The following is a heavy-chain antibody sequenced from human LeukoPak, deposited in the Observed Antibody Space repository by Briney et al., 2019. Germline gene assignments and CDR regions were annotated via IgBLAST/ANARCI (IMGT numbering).Heavy chain of an antibody. V-gene: IGHV3-33*01. J-gene: IGHJ4*02. CDR1: GFTFSSYG. CDR2: IWYDGSNK. Sequence: GRSLRLSCAASGFTFSSYGMHWVRQAPGKGLEWVAVIWYDGSNKYYADSVKGRFTISRDNSKNTLYLQMNSLRAEDTAVYYCAREYRYDSSGYYYFGYWGQGTLVTVSS. D-gene: IGHD3-22*01. CDR3: AREYRYDSSGYYYFGY.